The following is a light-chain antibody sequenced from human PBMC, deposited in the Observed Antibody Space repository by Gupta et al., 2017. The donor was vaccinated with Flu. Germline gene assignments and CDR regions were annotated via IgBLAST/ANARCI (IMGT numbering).Light chain of an antibody. CDR2: DDS. J-gene: IGLJ3*02. V-gene: IGLV3-21*02. Sequence: SYVLTQPPSVSVAPGQTARITCGGNNIGGKSVFWYQQKPGQAPLLVVYDDSDRPSGIPKRFSGSNSGNTATLTIGRVEAGDEADYYCQVWESSSDHRVFGGGTRLTVL. CDR1: NIGGKS. CDR3: QVWESSSDHRV.